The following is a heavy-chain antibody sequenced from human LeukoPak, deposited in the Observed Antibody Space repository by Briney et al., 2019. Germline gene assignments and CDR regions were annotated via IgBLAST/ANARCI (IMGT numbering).Heavy chain of an antibody. Sequence: GGSLRLSCAASGFSFTSYEMNWVRQAPGKGLEWVSIISGSALNSYYADSVKGRFTISRDNSKNTVYLQLNNLRAEDTAVYYCANAYCSAGNCYNAFDIWGQGTMVTVSS. D-gene: IGHD2-15*01. V-gene: IGHV3-23*01. CDR2: ISGSALNS. CDR1: GFSFTSYE. J-gene: IGHJ3*02. CDR3: ANAYCSAGNCYNAFDI.